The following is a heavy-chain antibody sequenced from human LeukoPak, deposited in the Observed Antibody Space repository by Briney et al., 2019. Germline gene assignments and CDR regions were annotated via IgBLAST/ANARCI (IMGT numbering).Heavy chain of an antibody. V-gene: IGHV1-18*04. CDR1: GYTFTGYY. Sequence: ASVKVSCKASGYTFTGYYMHWVRQAPGQGLEWMGWISANKGSTSYAHNFQGRVTMTTDTSTNTVYMELRSLRSDDTAVYYCARDANWNYFYYNYMDVWGTGTTVTVSS. CDR3: ARDANWNYFYYNYMDV. CDR2: ISANKGST. J-gene: IGHJ6*03. D-gene: IGHD1-20*01.